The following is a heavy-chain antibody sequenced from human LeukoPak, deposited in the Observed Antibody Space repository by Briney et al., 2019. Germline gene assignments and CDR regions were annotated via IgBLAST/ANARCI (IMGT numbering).Heavy chain of an antibody. CDR2: INHGGST. CDR3: AREDWYFDL. J-gene: IGHJ2*01. V-gene: IGHV4-34*01. CDR1: GRSLTDYY. Sequence: SETLSLTCAVYGRSLTDYYWAWIRQPPGKGLEWIGEINHGGSTNYSPSLKSRVTISLDTSKNQFFLKLTSVTAADTAVYYCAREDWYFDLWGRGTLVTVSS.